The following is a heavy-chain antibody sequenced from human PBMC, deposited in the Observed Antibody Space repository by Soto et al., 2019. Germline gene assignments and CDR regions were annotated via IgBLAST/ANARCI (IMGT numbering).Heavy chain of an antibody. CDR1: GYTFGNND. V-gene: IGHV1-8*01. D-gene: IGHD5-18*01. CDR3: ARMETAGTLNCIDV. J-gene: IGHJ5*02. CDR2: MNPNSGNT. Sequence: ASVNVSCKASGYTFGNNDISWVRQATGQGLEWMGWMNPNSGNTGYAQKFKGRVSMTRNTSITTAYLERSSLRSDDTAIYSCARMETAGTLNCIDVWGQGTLVTVSS.